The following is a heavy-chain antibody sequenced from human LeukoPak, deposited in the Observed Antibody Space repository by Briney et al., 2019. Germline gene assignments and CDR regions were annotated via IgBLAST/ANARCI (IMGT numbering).Heavy chain of an antibody. CDR1: GRSIFSSTYY. Sequence: SETLSLTCTVSGRSIFSSTYYWGWIRQPPGKGLEWIGSIYYSGNTYYNPSLKSRVTMSVDTSKNQFSLKLTSVTAADTAVYDCARLGSSSPNWYFDLWGHGTLVTVSS. V-gene: IGHV4-39*01. CDR3: ARLGSSSPNWYFDL. CDR2: IYYSGNT. D-gene: IGHD6-6*01. J-gene: IGHJ2*01.